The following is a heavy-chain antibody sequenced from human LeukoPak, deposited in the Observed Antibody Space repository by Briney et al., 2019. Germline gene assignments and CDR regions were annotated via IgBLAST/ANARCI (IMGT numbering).Heavy chain of an antibody. CDR3: ARWLRYYFDY. V-gene: IGHV3-30*03. J-gene: IGHJ4*02. CDR1: GFTFSSYG. CDR2: ISYDGSNK. Sequence: GGSLRLSCAASGFTFSSYGMHWVRQAPGKGLEWVAVISYDGSNKYYADSVKGRFTISRDNSKNTLYLQMNSLRAEDTAVYYCARWLRYYFDYWGQGTLVTVSS. D-gene: IGHD6-19*01.